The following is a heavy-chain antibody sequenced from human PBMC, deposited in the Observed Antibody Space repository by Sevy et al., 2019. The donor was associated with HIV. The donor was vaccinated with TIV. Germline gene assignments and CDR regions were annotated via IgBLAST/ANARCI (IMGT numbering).Heavy chain of an antibody. V-gene: IGHV1-2*06. Sequence: ASVKVSCKASGCTFTGYYMHWVRQAPGQGLEWMGRINPNSGGTNYAQKFQGRVTMTRDTSISTAYMELSRLRSDDTAVYYCARGEWTVSDFDYWGHGTLVTVSS. CDR2: INPNSGGT. J-gene: IGHJ4*01. CDR3: ARGEWTVSDFDY. CDR1: GCTFTGYY. D-gene: IGHD4-17*01.